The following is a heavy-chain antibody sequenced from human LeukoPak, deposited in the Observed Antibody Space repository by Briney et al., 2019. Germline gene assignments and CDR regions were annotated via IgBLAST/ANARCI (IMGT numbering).Heavy chain of an antibody. Sequence: GGSLRLSCAASGFTFSSYGMHWVRQAPGKGLEWVAFIRYDGSNKYYADSVKARFTISRDNSKNTLYLQMNSLRAEDTAVYYCARAVAAHNWFDPWGQGTLVTVSS. CDR3: ARAVAAHNWFDP. V-gene: IGHV3-30*02. CDR2: IRYDGSNK. D-gene: IGHD6-19*01. J-gene: IGHJ5*02. CDR1: GFTFSSYG.